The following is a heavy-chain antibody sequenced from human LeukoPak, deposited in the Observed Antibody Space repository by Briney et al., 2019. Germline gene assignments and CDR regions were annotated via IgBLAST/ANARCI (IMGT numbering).Heavy chain of an antibody. D-gene: IGHD3-16*01. CDR3: ARSYDYIWGSYRSCWFDP. CDR2: TNPNSGNT. Sequence: ASVKVSCKASGYTFTSYDINWVRRATGQGLEWMGCTNPNSGNTGYAQKFQGRVTMTRNTSISTAYMEPSSLRSEDTAVYYCARSYDYIWGSYRSCWFDPWGQGTLVTVSS. J-gene: IGHJ5*02. CDR1: GYTFTSYD. V-gene: IGHV1-8*01.